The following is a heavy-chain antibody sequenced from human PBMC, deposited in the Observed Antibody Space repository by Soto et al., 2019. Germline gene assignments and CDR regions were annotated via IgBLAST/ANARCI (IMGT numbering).Heavy chain of an antibody. J-gene: IGHJ4*02. Sequence: SETLSLTCTVSGGSISSSSYYWGWIRQPPGKGLEWIGSIYYSGSTYYNPSLKSRVTISVDTSKNQFSLKLSSVTAADTAVYYCAREISSPDPGRDYYGSGSYDYWGQGTLVTVSS. CDR3: AREISSPDPGRDYYGSGSYDY. V-gene: IGHV4-39*01. D-gene: IGHD3-10*01. CDR2: IYYSGST. CDR1: GGSISSSSYY.